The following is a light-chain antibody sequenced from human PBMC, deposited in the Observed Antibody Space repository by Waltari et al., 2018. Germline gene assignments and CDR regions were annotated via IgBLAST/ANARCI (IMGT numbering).Light chain of an antibody. CDR1: SSDVGGYNY. V-gene: IGLV2-14*01. CDR2: EVT. Sequence: QSALTPPASVSGSPGHSITFSCTGTSSDVGGYNYVSWYQQHPGKAPKLMIYEVTKRPAGVSNRFSGSKSGNTASLTISGLQAEDEADYYCSSYTSSSTVVFGGGTKLTVL. CDR3: SSYTSSSTVV. J-gene: IGLJ2*01.